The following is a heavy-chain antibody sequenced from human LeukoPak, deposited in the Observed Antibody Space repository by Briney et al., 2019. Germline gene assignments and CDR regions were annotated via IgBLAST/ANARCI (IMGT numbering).Heavy chain of an antibody. CDR1: GYSFTSYW. CDR3: ARPGKNYGDYVGYFDY. J-gene: IGHJ4*02. Sequence: GESLKISCKGSGYSFTSYWIGWVRQIPGKGLEWMGIIYPGDSDTRYSPSFQGQVTISADKSISTAYLQWSSLKASDTAMYYCARPGKNYGDYVGYFDYWGQGTLVTVSS. V-gene: IGHV5-51*01. CDR2: IYPGDSDT. D-gene: IGHD4-17*01.